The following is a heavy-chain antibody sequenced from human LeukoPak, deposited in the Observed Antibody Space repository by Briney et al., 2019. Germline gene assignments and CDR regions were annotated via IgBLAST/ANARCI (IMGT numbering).Heavy chain of an antibody. Sequence: PGGSLRLSCAASGFTFNSYGMHWVRQAPGKGLEWVAFISFDTSNKYYADSVKGRFTISRDNSKNTLYLQMNSLRAEDTAVYYCARQYSGSSIDAFDIWGQGTMVTVSS. J-gene: IGHJ3*02. V-gene: IGHV3-30*03. CDR2: ISFDTSNK. D-gene: IGHD1-26*01. CDR1: GFTFNSYG. CDR3: ARQYSGSSIDAFDI.